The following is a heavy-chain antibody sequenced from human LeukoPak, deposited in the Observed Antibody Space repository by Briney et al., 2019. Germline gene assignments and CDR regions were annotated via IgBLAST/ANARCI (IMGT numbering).Heavy chain of an antibody. CDR3: ARAVTWIDP. Sequence: SCKASGYTFTSYGISWVRQAPGKGLEWVAFIQNDGNDKYYADSVKGRFTVSRDNSKNTLDLQMNGLRAEDTAVYYCARAVTWIDPWGQGTLVTVSS. CDR2: IQNDGNDK. CDR1: GYTFTSYG. V-gene: IGHV3-30*04. J-gene: IGHJ5*02.